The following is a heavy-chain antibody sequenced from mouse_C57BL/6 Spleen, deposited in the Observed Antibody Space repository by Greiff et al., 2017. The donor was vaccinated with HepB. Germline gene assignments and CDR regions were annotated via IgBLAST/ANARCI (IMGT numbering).Heavy chain of an antibody. J-gene: IGHJ4*01. CDR1: GYTFTSYW. V-gene: IGHV1-53*01. CDR2: INPSNGGT. D-gene: IGHD1-1*01. Sequence: QVQLKQPGTELVKPGASVKLSCKASGYTFTSYWMHWVKQRPGQGLEWIGNINPSNGGTNYNDKFKSKATLTVDKSSSTAYTQLSSLTSEDSAVYYCARGRTTVEAMDYWGQGTAVTVSS. CDR3: ARGRTTVEAMDY.